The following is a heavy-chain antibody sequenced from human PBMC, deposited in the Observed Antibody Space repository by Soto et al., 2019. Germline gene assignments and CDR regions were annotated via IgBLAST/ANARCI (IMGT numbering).Heavy chain of an antibody. J-gene: IGHJ4*02. CDR3: AKDLRIQRKLAGSGYFDY. D-gene: IGHD3-10*01. Sequence: PGGSLRLSCAASGFTVSNCAMSWVRQAPGKGLEWVSTISGSGGSTYYADSVKGRFTISRDNSKNTLYLQMNSLRAEDTAVYYCAKDLRIQRKLAGSGYFDYWGQGTLVTVSS. CDR1: GFTVSNCA. V-gene: IGHV3-23*01. CDR2: ISGSGGST.